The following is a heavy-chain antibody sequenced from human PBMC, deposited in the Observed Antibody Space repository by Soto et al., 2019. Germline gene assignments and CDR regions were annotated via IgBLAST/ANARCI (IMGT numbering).Heavy chain of an antibody. CDR2: IWYDGSNK. J-gene: IGHJ6*02. CDR1: GFTFSSYG. D-gene: IGHD5-12*01. Sequence: GGSLRLSCAASGFTFSSYGMHWVRQAPGKGLEWVAVIWYDGSNKYYADSVKGRFTISRDNSKNTLYLQMNSLRAEDTAVYYCARDIGGYDYHYYYGLDVWGQGTTVTVSS. V-gene: IGHV3-33*01. CDR3: ARDIGGYDYHYYYGLDV.